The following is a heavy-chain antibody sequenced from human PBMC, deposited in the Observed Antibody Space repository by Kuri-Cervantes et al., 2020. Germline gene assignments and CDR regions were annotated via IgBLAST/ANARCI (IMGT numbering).Heavy chain of an antibody. J-gene: IGHJ4*02. CDR1: GGSFSGYY. Sequence: SETLSLTCAVYGGSFSGYYWSWIRQHPGKGLEWIGYIYYSGSTYYNPSLKSRVTISVDTSKNQFSLKLSSVTAADTAVYYCARGRLYYYGSGTLDYWGQGTLVTVSS. D-gene: IGHD3-10*01. CDR2: IYYSGST. CDR3: ARGRLYYYGSGTLDY. V-gene: IGHV4-34*01.